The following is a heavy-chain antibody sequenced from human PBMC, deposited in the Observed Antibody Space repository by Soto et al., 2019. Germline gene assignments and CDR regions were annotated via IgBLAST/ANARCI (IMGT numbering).Heavy chain of an antibody. CDR1: GFIFSDYA. V-gene: IGHV3-23*01. Sequence: EVQMLESGGGLVQPGGSLRLSCAASGFIFSDYALYWVRQAPGKGLEWVLAITSSGSSTFYADSVKGRFTISRDSSTNTLDLQMNSLKAEDTAIDYCAKGDSDFYFDYWGQGALVTVSS. CDR2: ITSSGSST. CDR3: AKGDSDFYFDY. J-gene: IGHJ4*02. D-gene: IGHD5-18*01.